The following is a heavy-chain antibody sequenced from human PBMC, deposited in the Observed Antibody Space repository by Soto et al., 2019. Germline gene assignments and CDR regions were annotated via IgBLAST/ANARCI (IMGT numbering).Heavy chain of an antibody. J-gene: IGHJ6*02. Sequence: SETLSLTCAVYGGSFSGYYWSWIRQPPGKGLEWIGEINHSGSTNYNPSLKSRVTISVDTSKNQFSLKLSSVTAADTAVYYCARGYIMDYYYYGMDVWGQETTVTVSS. CDR2: INHSGST. V-gene: IGHV4-34*01. CDR1: GGSFSGYY. D-gene: IGHD3-16*01. CDR3: ARGYIMDYYYYGMDV.